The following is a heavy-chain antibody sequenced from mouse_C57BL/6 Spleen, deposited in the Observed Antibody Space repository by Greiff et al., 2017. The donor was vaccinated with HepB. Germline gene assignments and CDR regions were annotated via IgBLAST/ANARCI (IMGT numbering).Heavy chain of an antibody. J-gene: IGHJ4*01. Sequence: QVQLKESGAELMKPGASVKLSCKATGYTFTGYWIEWVKQRPGHGLEWIGEILPGSGSTNYNEKFKGKATFTADTSSNTAYMQLSSLTTEDSAIYYCARRKGIYYGSSFYYAMDYWGQGTSVTVSS. CDR2: ILPGSGST. CDR3: ARRKGIYYGSSFYYAMDY. CDR1: GYTFTGYW. D-gene: IGHD1-1*01. V-gene: IGHV1-9*01.